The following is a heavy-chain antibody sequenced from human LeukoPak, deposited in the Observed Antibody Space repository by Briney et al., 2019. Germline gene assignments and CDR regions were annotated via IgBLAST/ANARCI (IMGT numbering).Heavy chain of an antibody. V-gene: IGHV1-2*02. J-gene: IGHJ4*02. CDR2: INPNSGGT. D-gene: IGHD3-9*01. CDR1: GYTFTGYY. CDR3: ARVYYDILTGYYSPIDY. Sequence: GASVKVSCKASGYTFTGYYMHWVRQAPGQGLEWMGWINPNSGGTNYAQKFQGRVTMTRDTSISTAYMELSRLRSDDTAVYYCARVYYDILTGYYSPIDYWGQGTLVTVSS.